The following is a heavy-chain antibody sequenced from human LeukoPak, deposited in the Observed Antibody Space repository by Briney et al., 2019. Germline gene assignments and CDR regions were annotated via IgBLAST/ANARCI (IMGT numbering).Heavy chain of an antibody. CDR2: IKQDGSEK. CDR3: ARGEQSFGKRHSDV. CDR1: GCIFNRYW. D-gene: IGHD3-3*01. J-gene: IGHJ6*02. V-gene: IGHV3-7*05. Sequence: WGSLTLSCAASGCIFNRYWMNWVRQPPGKGLEWVANIKQDGSEKYYVDSVKGRFTISRDNAENSLYLQMNSLRAEDTSVYYCARGEQSFGKRHSDVWGQGTTVTVSS.